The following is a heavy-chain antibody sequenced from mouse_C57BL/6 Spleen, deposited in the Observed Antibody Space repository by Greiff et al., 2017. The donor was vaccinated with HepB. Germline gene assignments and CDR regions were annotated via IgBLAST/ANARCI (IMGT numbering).Heavy chain of an antibody. V-gene: IGHV1-82*01. Sequence: QVQLQQPGTELVKPGASVKLSCKASGYTFTSYWMHWVKQRPGKGLEWIGRIYPGDGDTNYNGKFKGKATLTADKSSSTAYMQLSSLTSEDSAVYFCARTYSNYPYYYARDYWGQGTSVTVSS. CDR2: IYPGDGDT. CDR3: ARTYSNYPYYYARDY. J-gene: IGHJ4*01. D-gene: IGHD2-5*01. CDR1: GYTFTSYW.